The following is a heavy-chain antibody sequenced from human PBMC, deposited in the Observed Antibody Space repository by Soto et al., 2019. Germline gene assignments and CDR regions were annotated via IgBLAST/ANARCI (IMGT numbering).Heavy chain of an antibody. D-gene: IGHD2-15*01. Sequence: QVQLQESGPGLVKPSGTLSLTCAVSSGSINSSNWWSWVRQPPGKGLEWIGEIYHSGTTNYSPSLMSRVSISVDKSKNQFSLKLSSVTAADMAVYFCARVGRFCSGGSCSDQFDSWGQGTLVTVSS. CDR1: SGSINSSNW. CDR3: ARVGRFCSGGSCSDQFDS. CDR2: IYHSGTT. V-gene: IGHV4-4*02. J-gene: IGHJ4*02.